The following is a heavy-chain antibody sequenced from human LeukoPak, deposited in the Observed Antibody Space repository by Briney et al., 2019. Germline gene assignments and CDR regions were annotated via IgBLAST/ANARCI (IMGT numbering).Heavy chain of an antibody. CDR1: GLTFSRFA. D-gene: IGHD4-11*01. CDR3: AKMKGPTDYYHYSMDV. V-gene: IGHV3-23*01. CDR2: ITGSGSRI. J-gene: IGHJ6*04. Sequence: GGSLRLSCVASGLTFSRFAMAWVRQAPGRGPEWVSSITGSGSRIWNADSVKGRFTISGDNSKNTMYLQMNSLRAEDTAMYWCAKMKGPTDYYHYSMDVWGKGTTVTVSS.